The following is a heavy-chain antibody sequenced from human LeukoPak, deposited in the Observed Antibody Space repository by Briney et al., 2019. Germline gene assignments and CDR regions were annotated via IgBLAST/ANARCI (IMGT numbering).Heavy chain of an antibody. V-gene: IGHV3-30*02. D-gene: IGHD5-24*01. Sequence: GGSLRLSCTASGFPFSSYGMQWVRQAPGKGLEGVACIRYDENTKYYADSVKGRFTVSRDNSENTLFLQMNSLRAEYTAVYYCAKENTRDGYRHFHYWGQGTLVTVSS. J-gene: IGHJ4*02. CDR2: IRYDENTK. CDR3: AKENTRDGYRHFHY. CDR1: GFPFSSYG.